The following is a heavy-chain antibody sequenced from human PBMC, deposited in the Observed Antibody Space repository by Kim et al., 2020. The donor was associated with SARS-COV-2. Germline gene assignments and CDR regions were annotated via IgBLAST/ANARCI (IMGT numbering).Heavy chain of an antibody. Sequence: ETLSLTCAVYGGSFSGYYWSWIRQPPGKGLEWIGEINHSGSTNYNPSLKSRVTISVDTSKNQFSLKLSSVTAADTAVYYCARGQGYYYGSGSYYKNWGQGTLVTVSS. CDR2: INHSGST. J-gene: IGHJ4*02. CDR3: ARGQGYYYGSGSYYKN. CDR1: GGSFSGYY. V-gene: IGHV4-34*01. D-gene: IGHD3-10*01.